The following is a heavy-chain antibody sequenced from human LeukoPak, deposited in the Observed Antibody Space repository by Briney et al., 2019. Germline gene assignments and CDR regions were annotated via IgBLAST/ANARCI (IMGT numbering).Heavy chain of an antibody. J-gene: IGHJ4*02. Sequence: PSETLSLTCTVSGGSISSYYWSWIRQPPEKGLEWIGYIYYSGNTDYNPSLKSRVTISVDTSKNQFSLKLSSVTAADTAIYYCARATTIVLDYWGQGILVTVSS. CDR3: ARATTIVLDY. CDR2: IYYSGNT. V-gene: IGHV4-59*01. D-gene: IGHD3-22*01. CDR1: GGSISSYY.